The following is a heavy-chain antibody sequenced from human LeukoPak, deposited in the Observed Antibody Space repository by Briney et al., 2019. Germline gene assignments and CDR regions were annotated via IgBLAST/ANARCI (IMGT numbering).Heavy chain of an antibody. CDR3: ARGGYSYGRQYFQH. D-gene: IGHD5-18*01. V-gene: IGHV4-34*01. CDR2: INHSGST. Sequence: SETLSLTCAVYGGSFSGYYWSWIRQPPGKGLEWIGEINHSGSTNYNPSLKSRVTISVDTPKNQFSLKLSSVTAADTAVYYCARGGYSYGRQYFQHWGQGTLVTVSS. CDR1: GGSFSGYY. J-gene: IGHJ1*01.